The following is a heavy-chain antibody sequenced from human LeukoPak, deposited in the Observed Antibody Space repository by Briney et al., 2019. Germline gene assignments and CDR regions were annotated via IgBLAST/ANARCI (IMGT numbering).Heavy chain of an antibody. D-gene: IGHD3-22*01. CDR1: GYTLTELS. J-gene: IGHJ4*02. CDR2: FDPEDGET. V-gene: IGHV1-24*01. CDR3: ATDFISHFYDSSLDY. Sequence: ASVTVSFKVSGYTLTELSMHWVRQAPGKGLEWMGGFDPEDGETIYAQKFQGRVTMTEDTSTDTAYMELSSLRSEDTAVYYCATDFISHFYDSSLDYWGQGTLVTVSS.